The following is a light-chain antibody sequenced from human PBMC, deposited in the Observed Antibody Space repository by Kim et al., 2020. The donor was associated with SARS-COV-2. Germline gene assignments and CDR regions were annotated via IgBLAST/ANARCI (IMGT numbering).Light chain of an antibody. CDR3: QQYDKSPMYI. CDR1: QSVSSNY. J-gene: IGKJ2*01. Sequence: ELVLTQSPGTLSLSPWERVTLSCSVSQSVSSNYLAWYQQKPGQAPRLLIYGASTRATGIPDRFSGGGSGTDFTLSISRLEPEDFAVYYCQQYDKSPMYIFGQGTKLEI. V-gene: IGKV3-20*01. CDR2: GAS.